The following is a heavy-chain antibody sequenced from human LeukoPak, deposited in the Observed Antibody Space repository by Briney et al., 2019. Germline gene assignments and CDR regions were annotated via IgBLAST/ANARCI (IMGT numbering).Heavy chain of an antibody. CDR1: GLIFSGSA. D-gene: IGHD6-13*01. Sequence: TGGSLRLSCAASGLIFSGSAMHWVRQAPGKGLEWVGRMRSKANNYATGYATSVIGRFTISRDDSKNTRYLEMNSLKIEDTAVYFCASQAGYSSSWETWGQGTLVTVSP. J-gene: IGHJ5*02. V-gene: IGHV3-73*01. CDR3: ASQAGYSSSWET. CDR2: MRSKANNYAT.